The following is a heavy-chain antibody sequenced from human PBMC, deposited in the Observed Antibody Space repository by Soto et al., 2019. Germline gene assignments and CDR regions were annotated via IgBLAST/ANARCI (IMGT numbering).Heavy chain of an antibody. J-gene: IGHJ4*02. V-gene: IGHV1-18*01. D-gene: IGHD1-26*01. Sequence: ASVKVACKTSGYAFPHYVINWVRQAPGHGLEWMGFSTHTGNTNYAQNFQGRVVLTTDTSTSTAYMEVTSLRSDDTAVYYCARSGEHPLDYWGQGTPVTVSS. CDR2: STHTGNT. CDR3: ARSGEHPLDY. CDR1: GYAFPHYV.